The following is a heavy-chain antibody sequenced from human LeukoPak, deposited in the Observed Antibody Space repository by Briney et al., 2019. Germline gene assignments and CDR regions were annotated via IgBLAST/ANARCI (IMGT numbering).Heavy chain of an antibody. CDR2: LSHAGTN. CDR3: ARLRGGVQLWGD. CDR1: GGSITSNSYS. D-gene: IGHD5-18*01. V-gene: IGHV4-39*02. Sequence: PSETLSLTCTVSGGSITSNSYSWGWIRQPPGKGLQWIVTLSHAGTNYYNPALKSRVTMPVYRSKNHRSLKLTSVTATDTPVYYCARLRGGVQLWGDWGQGTLVTVSS. J-gene: IGHJ4*02.